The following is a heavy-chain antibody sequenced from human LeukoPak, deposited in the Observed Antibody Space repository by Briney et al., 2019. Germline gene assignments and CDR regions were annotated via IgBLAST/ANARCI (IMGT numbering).Heavy chain of an antibody. J-gene: IGHJ4*02. CDR1: GGSFSGYY. CDR2: INHSGST. CDR3: AISFWSGYFRY. D-gene: IGHD3-3*01. Sequence: PSETLSLTCAVYGGSFSGYYWSWIRQPPGKGLEWIGEINHSGSTNYNPSLKSRVTISVDTSKNQFSLKLSSVTAADTAVYYCAISFWSGYFRYWGQGTLVTVSS. V-gene: IGHV4-34*01.